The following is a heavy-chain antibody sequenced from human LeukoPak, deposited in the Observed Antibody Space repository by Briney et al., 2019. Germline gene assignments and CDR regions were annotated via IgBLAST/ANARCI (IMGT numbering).Heavy chain of an antibody. Sequence: ASVKVSCKASGYTFSSYGISWVRQAPGQGLEWMGWISVDNGNTNYAQKLQGRVTMTTDTSTSTAYMELRSLTSDDTAVYYCARGSRPGLKWYDFDYWGQGTLVTVSS. D-gene: IGHD2-15*01. V-gene: IGHV1-18*01. CDR1: GYTFSSYG. J-gene: IGHJ4*02. CDR3: ARGSRPGLKWYDFDY. CDR2: ISVDNGNT.